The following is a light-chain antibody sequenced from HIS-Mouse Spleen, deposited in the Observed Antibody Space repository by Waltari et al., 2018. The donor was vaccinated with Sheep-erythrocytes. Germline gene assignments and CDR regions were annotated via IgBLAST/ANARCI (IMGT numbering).Light chain of an antibody. Sequence: QSALTQPRSVSGSPGQSVTISCTGTSSDVGGYNYVSWYQQHPGKAPKHMIYDVNKRPAGVPARFSGSKSGNTASLTISGLQAEDEADYYCCSYAGSYNHVFATGTKVTVL. J-gene: IGLJ1*01. V-gene: IGLV2-11*01. CDR3: CSYAGSYNHV. CDR2: DVN. CDR1: SSDVGGYNY.